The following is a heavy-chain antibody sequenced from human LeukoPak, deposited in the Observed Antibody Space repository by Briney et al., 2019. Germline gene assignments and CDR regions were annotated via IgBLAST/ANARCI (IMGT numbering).Heavy chain of an antibody. J-gene: IGHJ6*03. Sequence: GGSLRLSCAASGFTFSNYWMSWVRQAPDKGLEWVANIKKDGREKYYVDSVKGRFSISRDNAENSLYLQMNSLRGEDTAVYYCAREGDYYYMDVWGKGTTVTVSS. CDR1: GFTFSNYW. V-gene: IGHV3-7*01. CDR2: IKKDGREK. CDR3: AREGDYYYMDV.